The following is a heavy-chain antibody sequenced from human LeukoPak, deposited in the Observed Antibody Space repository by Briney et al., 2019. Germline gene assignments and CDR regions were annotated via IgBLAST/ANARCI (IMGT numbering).Heavy chain of an antibody. D-gene: IGHD6-6*01. J-gene: IGHJ4*02. Sequence: AGGSLRLSCAASGFSLNYSIHWVRQVPGKGLEWVSSISSSSTYIYYADSVKGRLTISRDNVRILVYLQMNSLRAEDTAVYYCARDEYSSSSDGFDSWGQGTLVTVSS. CDR1: GFSLNYS. CDR2: ISSSSTYI. V-gene: IGHV3-21*06. CDR3: ARDEYSSSSDGFDS.